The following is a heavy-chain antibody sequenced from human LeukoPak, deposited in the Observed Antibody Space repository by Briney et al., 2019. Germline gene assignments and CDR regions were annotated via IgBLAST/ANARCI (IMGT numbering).Heavy chain of an antibody. D-gene: IGHD2-2*01. V-gene: IGHV4-4*07. CDR3: ARHDWSSTSSYYSYYYMDV. Sequence: SETLSLTCTVSGGSISDYYWSWIRQPAGKGLEWIGRIYYSGSTNYNPSLKSRVTMSVDTSKNQFSLKLTSVTAADTAVYYCARHDWSSTSSYYSYYYMDVWGKGTTVTVSS. CDR1: GGSISDYY. CDR2: IYYSGST. J-gene: IGHJ6*03.